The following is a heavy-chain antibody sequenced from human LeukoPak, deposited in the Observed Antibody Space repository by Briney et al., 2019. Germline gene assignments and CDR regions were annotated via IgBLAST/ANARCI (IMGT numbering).Heavy chain of an antibody. Sequence: GEALKISCKGSGYRFTSYWIGWVRQMPGKGLEWVGIIYPGYSGTRYSPSFQGQVTISADKSISTAYLQWSSLKASDTAMYYCARGDDIVVVPAAMTFDYWGQGTLVTVSS. D-gene: IGHD2-2*01. CDR2: IYPGYSGT. CDR3: ARGDDIVVVPAAMTFDY. V-gene: IGHV5-51*01. CDR1: GYRFTSYW. J-gene: IGHJ4*02.